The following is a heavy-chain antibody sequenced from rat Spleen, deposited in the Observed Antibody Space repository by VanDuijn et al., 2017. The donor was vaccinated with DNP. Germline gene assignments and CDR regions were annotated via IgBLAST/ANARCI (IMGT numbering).Heavy chain of an antibody. CDR3: TREKTGRD. Sequence: EVQLVESGGGPVQPGRSLKLSCVASGFIFSNYWMTWIRQAPGKGLEWVASITHTGDSTYYPDSVKGRLIISRDNAKSTLYLQMNSLRSEDTATYYCTREKTGRDWGQGVMVTVSS. J-gene: IGHJ2*01. CDR1: GFIFSNYW. V-gene: IGHV5-31*01. D-gene: IGHD5-1*01. CDR2: ITHTGDST.